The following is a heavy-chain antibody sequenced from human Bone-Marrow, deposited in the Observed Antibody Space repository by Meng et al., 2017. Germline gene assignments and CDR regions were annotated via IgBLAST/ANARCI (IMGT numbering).Heavy chain of an antibody. D-gene: IGHD6-25*01. V-gene: IGHV3-9*01. J-gene: IGHJ4*02. CDR2: ITWNSGSI. CDR3: AKDGQRPF. CDR1: GFTFDSYA. Sequence: SLKISCVASGFTFDSYAMHWVRQVPGKGLEWVSGITWNSGSIGYADSVKGRFTISRDNAKNSLHLQMSSLRPDDTAFYYCAKDGQRPFWGQGTLVTVSS.